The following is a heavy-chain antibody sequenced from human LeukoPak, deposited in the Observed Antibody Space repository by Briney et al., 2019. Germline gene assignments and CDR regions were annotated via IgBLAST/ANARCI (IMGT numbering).Heavy chain of an antibody. D-gene: IGHD2/OR15-2a*01. CDR1: GFTVSTNY. J-gene: IGHJ4*02. CDR2: IYSGGTT. Sequence: GGSLRLSCAASGFTVSTNYMTWVRQAPGKGLDWVSDIYSGGTTYYADSVRGRFTISRDNSKNTLYLQMNSLRAEDTAVYYCARAMRQNLAEAFDYWGQGTLVTVSS. CDR3: ARAMRQNLAEAFDY. V-gene: IGHV3-53*01.